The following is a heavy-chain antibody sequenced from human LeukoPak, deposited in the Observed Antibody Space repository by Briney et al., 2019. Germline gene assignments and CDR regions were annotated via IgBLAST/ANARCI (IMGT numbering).Heavy chain of an antibody. Sequence: SETLSLTCAVYGGSFSGYYWSWIRQPPGKGLEWIGEINHSGSTNYNPSLKSRVTISVDTSKNQFSLKLSSVTAADAAVYYCARVKKAAAFNWFDPWGQGTLVTVSS. CDR3: ARVKKAAAFNWFDP. CDR2: INHSGST. D-gene: IGHD6-13*01. J-gene: IGHJ5*02. V-gene: IGHV4-34*01. CDR1: GGSFSGYY.